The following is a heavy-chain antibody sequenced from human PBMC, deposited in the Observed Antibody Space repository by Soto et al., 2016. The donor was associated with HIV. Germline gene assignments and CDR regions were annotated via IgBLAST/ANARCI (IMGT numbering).Heavy chain of an antibody. CDR3: AREHYGDYFYWHFDL. J-gene: IGHJ2*01. V-gene: IGHV3-72*01. CDR2: TRDKAKSYTT. Sequence: EVQLVQSGGGLVQPGGSLKISCVASGFSSSDHYMDWVRQAPGKGLEWIGRTRDKAKSYTTEYAASVKGRFTISRDDSRNSVYLQMNSLKNEDTAVYYCAREHYGDYFYWHFDLWGRGSLLTVSS. CDR1: GFSSSDHY. D-gene: IGHD4-17*01.